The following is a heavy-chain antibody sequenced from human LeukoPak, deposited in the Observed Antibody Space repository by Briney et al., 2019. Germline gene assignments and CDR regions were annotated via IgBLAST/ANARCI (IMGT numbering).Heavy chain of an antibody. J-gene: IGHJ5*02. V-gene: IGHV3-48*02. D-gene: IGHD4-17*01. CDR1: GFTFSSFS. CDR2: ISFGSSSI. Sequence: PGGSLRLSCAASGFTFSSFSMNWVRQAPGKGLEWVSYISFGSSSIHYADSVKGRFTISRDNAMDSVYLQMNSLRDEDTAVYYCARVNNYGADPWGQGTLVTVFS. CDR3: ARVNNYGADP.